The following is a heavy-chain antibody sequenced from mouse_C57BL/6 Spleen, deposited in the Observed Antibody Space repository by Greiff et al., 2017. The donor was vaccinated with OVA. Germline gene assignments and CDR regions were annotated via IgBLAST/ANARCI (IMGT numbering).Heavy chain of an antibody. J-gene: IGHJ2*01. CDR1: GFNIKDYY. CDR3: ARGDYYGSPDY. Sequence: VQLQQSGAELVKPGASVKLSCTASGFNIKDYYMHWVKQRTEQGLEWIGRIDPEDGEIKYAPKFQGKATITADTSSNTDYLQLSSLTSEDTAVYYCARGDYYGSPDYWGQGTTLTVSS. V-gene: IGHV14-2*01. CDR2: IDPEDGEI. D-gene: IGHD1-1*01.